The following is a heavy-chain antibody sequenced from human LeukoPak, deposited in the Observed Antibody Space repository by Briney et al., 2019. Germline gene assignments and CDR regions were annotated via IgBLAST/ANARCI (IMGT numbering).Heavy chain of an antibody. CDR1: GFTFSSYW. V-gene: IGHV3-7*03. D-gene: IGHD2-21*01. CDR3: ASIPLPGDDYYYYGMDV. J-gene: IGHJ6*02. Sequence: GGSLRLSCAASGFTFSSYWMSWVRQAPGKGLEWVANIKQDGSEKYYVDSVKGRFTISRDNAKNSLYLQMNSLRAEDTAVYYCASIPLPGDDYYYYGMDVWGQGTTVTVSS. CDR2: IKQDGSEK.